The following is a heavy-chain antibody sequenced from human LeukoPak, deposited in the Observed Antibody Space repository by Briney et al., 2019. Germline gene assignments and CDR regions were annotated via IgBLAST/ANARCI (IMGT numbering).Heavy chain of an antibody. D-gene: IGHD1-26*01. J-gene: IGHJ2*01. Sequence: PSENLSLTCTVSGGSISSYYWSWIRQPPGKGLEWIGYIYYSGSTNYNPSLKSRVTISVDTSKNQFSLKLSSVTAADTAVYYCARTREWYFDLWGRGTLVTVSS. CDR3: ARTREWYFDL. CDR1: GGSISSYY. CDR2: IYYSGST. V-gene: IGHV4-59*01.